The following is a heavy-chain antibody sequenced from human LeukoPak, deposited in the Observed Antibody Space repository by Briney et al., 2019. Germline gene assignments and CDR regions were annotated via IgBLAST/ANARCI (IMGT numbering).Heavy chain of an antibody. CDR1: GGSISSYY. CDR2: IYITGRA. J-gene: IGHJ3*02. CDR3: ARPAYGGGPNACDI. Sequence: SETLSLTCTVSGGSISSYYWSWIRQPAAKGLEGIGRIYITGRANYNPPPKSRVPMSLDTPKNQVSPKLISLAPPDTAADFLARPAYGGGPNACDIWGEGTMVTVSS. V-gene: IGHV4-4*07. D-gene: IGHD4-23*01.